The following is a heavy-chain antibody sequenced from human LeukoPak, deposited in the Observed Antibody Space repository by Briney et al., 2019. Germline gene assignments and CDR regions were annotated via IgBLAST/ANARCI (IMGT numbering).Heavy chain of an antibody. V-gene: IGHV4-39*01. J-gene: IGHJ4*02. CDR3: ARKYYYDSSGPIDY. Sequence: SETLSLTSTVSGGSISSSDYYWGWIRQPPGKGLEWIGSIYYSGSTYYNPSLKSRFTISVDTSKNQFSLKLSSVTAADTAVYYCARKYYYDSSGPIDYWGQGTLVTVSS. CDR2: IYYSGST. D-gene: IGHD3-22*01. CDR1: GGSISSSDYY.